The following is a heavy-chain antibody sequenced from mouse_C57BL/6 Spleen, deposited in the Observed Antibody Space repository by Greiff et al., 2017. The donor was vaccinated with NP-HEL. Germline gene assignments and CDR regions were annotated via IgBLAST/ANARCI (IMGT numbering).Heavy chain of an antibody. J-gene: IGHJ1*03. Sequence: QVQLQQPGAELVRPGSSVKLSCKASGYTFTSYWMHWVKQRPIQGLEWIGNIDPSDSETHYNQKFKDKATLTVDKSSSTAYMQLSSLTSEDSAVDYCARKLLLRGYFDVWGTGTTVTVSS. D-gene: IGHD1-1*01. CDR1: GYTFTSYW. V-gene: IGHV1-52*01. CDR2: IDPSDSET. CDR3: ARKLLLRGYFDV.